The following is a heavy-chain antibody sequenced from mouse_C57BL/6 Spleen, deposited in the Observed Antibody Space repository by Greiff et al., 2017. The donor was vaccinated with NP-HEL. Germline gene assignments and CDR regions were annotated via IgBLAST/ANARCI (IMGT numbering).Heavy chain of an antibody. CDR2: SRNKANDYTT. V-gene: IGHV7-1*01. J-gene: IGHJ4*01. CDR3: ARDNPWYAMDY. CDR1: GFTFSDFY. Sequence: EVMLVESGGGLVQSGRSLRLSCATSGFTFSDFYMEWVRQAPGKGLEWIAASRNKANDYTTEYSASVKGRFIVSRDTSQSILYLQMNALRAEDTAIYYCARDNPWYAMDYWGQGTSVTVSS.